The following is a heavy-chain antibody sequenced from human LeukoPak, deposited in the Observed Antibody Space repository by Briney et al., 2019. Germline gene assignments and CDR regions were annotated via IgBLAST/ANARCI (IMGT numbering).Heavy chain of an antibody. CDR3: AKDSFSSGWFFDY. J-gene: IGHJ4*02. V-gene: IGHV3-23*01. Sequence: GGSLRLSCAVAAFTFSTYAMSWVRQAPGKGLQWVSAVSVSGANTYYADSVKGRFTISRDNSKNTMYLQMNSLRAEDTAIYYCAKDSFSSGWFFDYWGQGTLVTVSS. CDR1: AFTFSTYA. CDR2: VSVSGANT. D-gene: IGHD6-19*01.